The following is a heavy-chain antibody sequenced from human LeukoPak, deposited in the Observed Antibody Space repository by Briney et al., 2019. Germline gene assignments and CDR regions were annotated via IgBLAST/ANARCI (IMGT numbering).Heavy chain of an antibody. CDR3: ARDERDGYKNDTSHMAG. CDR1: GFRFSDYE. CDR2: ITSSGSTI. D-gene: IGHD5-24*01. J-gene: IGHJ6*03. Sequence: PGGSLRLSCVASGFRFSDYEMNWVRQAPGKGLEWVSHITSSGSTIYYADSVRGRFSTSRDNAKNSLYLQMKSLRAEDTAVYFCARDERDGYKNDTSHMAGGGKRTRVTVSS. V-gene: IGHV3-48*03.